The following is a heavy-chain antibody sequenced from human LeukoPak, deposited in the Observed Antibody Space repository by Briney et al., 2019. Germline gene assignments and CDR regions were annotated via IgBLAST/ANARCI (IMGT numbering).Heavy chain of an antibody. V-gene: IGHV1-18*01. J-gene: IGHJ4*02. CDR1: GYTFTSYG. CDR2: ISAYNGNT. CDR3: ATHYYDSSGYYYVLYY. Sequence: ASVKVSCKASGYTFTSYGISWVRQAPGQGLEWMGWISAYNGNTNYAQKLQGRVTMTTDTSTSTAYMELGSLRSDDTAVYYCATHYYDSSGYYYVLYYWGQGTLVTVSS. D-gene: IGHD3-22*01.